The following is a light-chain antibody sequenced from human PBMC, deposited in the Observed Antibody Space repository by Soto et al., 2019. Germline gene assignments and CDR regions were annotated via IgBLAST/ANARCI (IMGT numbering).Light chain of an antibody. V-gene: IGKV3-20*01. J-gene: IGKJ1*01. Sequence: EIVLTQSPATLSLSPGERATLSCRASQSVSSNLAWYQQKPGQAPRLLIYGASSRATGIPDRFSGSGSGTDFTLTISRLEPEDFAVYYCQRYGSSRRTFGQGTKVDIK. CDR1: QSVSSN. CDR3: QRYGSSRRT. CDR2: GAS.